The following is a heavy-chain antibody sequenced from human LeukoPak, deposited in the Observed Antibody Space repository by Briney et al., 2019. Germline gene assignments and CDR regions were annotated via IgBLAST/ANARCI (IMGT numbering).Heavy chain of an antibody. Sequence: GGSLRPSCAASGFTFSSYAMHWVRQAPGKGLEYVSAISSNGGSTYYANSVKGRFTISRDNSKNTLYLQMGSLRAEDMAVYYCVVSSGYDPSFDYWGQGTLVTVSS. CDR1: GFTFSSYA. J-gene: IGHJ4*02. V-gene: IGHV3-64*01. CDR3: VVSSGYDPSFDY. CDR2: ISSNGGST. D-gene: IGHD5-12*01.